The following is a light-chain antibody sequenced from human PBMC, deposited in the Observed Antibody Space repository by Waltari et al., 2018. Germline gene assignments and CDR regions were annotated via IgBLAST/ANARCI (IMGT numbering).Light chain of an antibody. J-gene: IGKJ1*01. CDR2: DAS. CDR1: QSVGRS. V-gene: IGKV3-20*01. Sequence: IVLMQPPGTLSLSPGDRGTISCRARQSVGRSLGWYQQKHGQAPRLLIYDASTRATGTPDRFSGGGSGTDFSLTISRLEPEDFAVYYCQMYVRLPVTFGQGTKVEI. CDR3: QMYVRLPVT.